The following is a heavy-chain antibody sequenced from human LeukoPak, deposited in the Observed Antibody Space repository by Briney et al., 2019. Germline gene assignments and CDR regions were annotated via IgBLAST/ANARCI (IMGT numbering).Heavy chain of an antibody. J-gene: IGHJ4*02. D-gene: IGHD2-15*01. CDR1: GGSFSGYY. CDR3: ARGYCSGGSCYSGFDY. Sequence: SETLSLTCAVYGGSFSGYYWSWIRQPPGKGLEWIGEINHSGSTNYNTSLKSRVTIPVDTPKNQFSLKLSSVTAADTAVYYCARGYCSGGSCYSGFDYWGQGTLVTVSS. CDR2: INHSGST. V-gene: IGHV4-34*01.